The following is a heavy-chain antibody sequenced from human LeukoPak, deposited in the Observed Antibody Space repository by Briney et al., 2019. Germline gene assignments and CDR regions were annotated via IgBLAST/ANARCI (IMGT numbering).Heavy chain of an antibody. D-gene: IGHD2-15*01. V-gene: IGHV4-59*08. CDR3: ARLAGYCSGRSCYHLYAFDI. J-gene: IGHJ3*02. CDR2: IYYSGST. CDR1: GGSISSYY. Sequence: KPSETLSLTCTVSGGSISSYYWSWIRQPPGKGLEWIGYIYYSGSTNDNPSLNSRVTISVDTSKHLFSLKLSSVTAADTAVYYCARLAGYCSGRSCYHLYAFDIWGQGTMVTVSS.